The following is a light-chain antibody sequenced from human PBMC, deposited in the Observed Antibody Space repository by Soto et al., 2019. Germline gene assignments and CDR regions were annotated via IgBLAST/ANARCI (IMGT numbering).Light chain of an antibody. CDR2: RAS. V-gene: IGKV3-15*01. J-gene: IGKJ2*01. Sequence: EIVMKQSPATLSVSPGERATLSCSASQSVSRNLAWYQQKPGQAPRLLIYRASTRATGIPDRFSGGGSGTEFTLTISSLQSEDFAVYYCQQYNNWPPFTFGQGTKLEIK. CDR3: QQYNNWPPFT. CDR1: QSVSRN.